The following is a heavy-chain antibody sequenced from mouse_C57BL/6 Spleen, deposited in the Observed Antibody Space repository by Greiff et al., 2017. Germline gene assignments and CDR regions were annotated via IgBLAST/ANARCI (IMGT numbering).Heavy chain of an antibody. J-gene: IGHJ4*01. CDR1: GFSLTSYG. V-gene: IGHV2-5*01. CDR3: AKGYSNSYYYAMDY. CDR2: IWRGGST. Sequence: QVQLQQSGPGLVQPSQSLSITCTVSGFSLTSYGVHWVRQSPGKGLEWLGVIWRGGSTDYNAAFMSRLSITKDNSKSQVFFKMNSLQADDTAIYYCAKGYSNSYYYAMDYWGQGTSVTVSS. D-gene: IGHD2-5*01.